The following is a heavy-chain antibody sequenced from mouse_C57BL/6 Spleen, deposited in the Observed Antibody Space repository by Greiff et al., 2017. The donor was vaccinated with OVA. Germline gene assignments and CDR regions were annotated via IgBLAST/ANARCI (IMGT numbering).Heavy chain of an antibody. V-gene: IGHV1-54*01. Sequence: VQLQQSGAELVRPGTLVKVSCKASGYAFTNYLIEWVKQRPGQGLEWIGVINPGSGGTNYNEKFKGKATLTADKSSSTAYMQLSSLTSEDSAVYFCARDELGYAMDYWGQGTSVTVSS. CDR2: INPGSGGT. CDR3: ARDELGYAMDY. J-gene: IGHJ4*01. CDR1: GYAFTNYL.